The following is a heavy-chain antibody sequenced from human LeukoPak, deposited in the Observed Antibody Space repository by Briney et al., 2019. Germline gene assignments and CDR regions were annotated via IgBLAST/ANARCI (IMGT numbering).Heavy chain of an antibody. CDR2: ISGSGSDT. Sequence: GGSLRLSCAASGFTFSNYAMSWVRQAPGTGLDWVSAISGSGSDTEFADSVKGRFTISRDNSKNTLYLQVSSLRVEDTAIYYCAKCSDTCYANAFDIWGQGTMVTVSS. J-gene: IGHJ3*02. CDR3: AKCSDTCYANAFDI. D-gene: IGHD2-2*01. CDR1: GFTFSNYA. V-gene: IGHV3-23*01.